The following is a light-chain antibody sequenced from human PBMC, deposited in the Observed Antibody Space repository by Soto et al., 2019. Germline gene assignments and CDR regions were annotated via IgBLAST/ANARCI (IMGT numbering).Light chain of an antibody. Sequence: EVVVTQSPATLSVSPGERATLSCRASQSVSSNLAWYQQNPGQAPRILIYGESTRATGIPDRLSGSGSGTEFTLTISRLQPDDFATYYCQHYNSYSEACGQGTKVDIK. CDR3: QHYNSYSEA. V-gene: IGKV3-15*01. CDR1: QSVSSN. CDR2: GES. J-gene: IGKJ1*01.